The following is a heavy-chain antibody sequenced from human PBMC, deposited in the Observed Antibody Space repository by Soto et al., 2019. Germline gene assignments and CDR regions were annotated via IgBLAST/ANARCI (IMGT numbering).Heavy chain of an antibody. CDR2: IYSSGSI. J-gene: IGHJ4*02. CDR3: ARVVEGTVGITTVDY. D-gene: IGHD1-26*01. CDR1: GGSISSSY. V-gene: IGHV4-4*07. Sequence: TLSLTCTVSGGSISSSYWGWIRQPAGKGLEWIGRIYSSGSINYNPSLKSRVTMSVDTSTNQFSLQVSSVTAADTAVYYCARVVEGTVGITTVDYWGQGTLVTGSS.